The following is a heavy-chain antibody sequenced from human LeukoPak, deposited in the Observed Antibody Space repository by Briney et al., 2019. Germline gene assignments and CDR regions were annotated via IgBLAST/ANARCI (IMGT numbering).Heavy chain of an antibody. D-gene: IGHD1-26*01. CDR3: ARDPTSSWETAFDI. J-gene: IGHJ3*02. Sequence: SETLSLTCTVSGGSISSGSYYWSWIRQPAGKGLEWIGRIYTSGSTNYNPSLKSRVTISVDTSKNQFFLKLSSVTAADTAVYYCARDPTSSWETAFDIWGQGTMVTVSS. V-gene: IGHV4-61*02. CDR1: GGSISSGSYY. CDR2: IYTSGST.